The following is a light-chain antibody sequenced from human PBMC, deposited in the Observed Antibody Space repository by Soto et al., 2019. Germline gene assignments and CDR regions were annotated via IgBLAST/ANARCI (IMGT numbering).Light chain of an antibody. CDR2: AAS. Sequence: DIQMTQSPSSPSASVGDRVTLPCRASQSISSYLNWYQQKPGKAPKLLIYAASSLQSGVPSRFSGSRSGTDFTLTISSLQPEDFATYYCQQSYSTEAFGPGTKVAIK. CDR3: QQSYSTEA. V-gene: IGKV1-39*01. CDR1: QSISSY. J-gene: IGKJ3*01.